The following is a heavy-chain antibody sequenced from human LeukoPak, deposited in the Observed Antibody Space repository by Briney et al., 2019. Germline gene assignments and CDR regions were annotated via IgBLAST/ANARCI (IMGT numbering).Heavy chain of an antibody. CDR1: GFTFSSYA. J-gene: IGHJ3*02. CDR2: ISYDGSNK. Sequence: GRSLRLSCAASGFTFSSYAMHWVRQAPGKGLEWVAVISYDGSNKYYADSVKGRFTISRDNSKNTLYLQMNSLRAEDTAVYYCARDRVAFDIRGQGTMVTVSS. V-gene: IGHV3-30*04. CDR3: ARDRVAFDI.